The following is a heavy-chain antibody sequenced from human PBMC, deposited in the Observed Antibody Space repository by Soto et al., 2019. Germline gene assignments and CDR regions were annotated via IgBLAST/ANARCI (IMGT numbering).Heavy chain of an antibody. CDR1: GFTFSSYS. D-gene: IGHD1-20*01. Sequence: SGGSLRLSCAASGFTFSSYSMNWVRQAPGKGLEWVSSISSSSSYIYYADSVKGRFTISRDNAKNSLYLQMNSLRAEDTAVYYCAREPSITGTTMDYYYYYGMDVWGQGTTVTVSS. CDR3: AREPSITGTTMDYYYYYGMDV. J-gene: IGHJ6*02. CDR2: ISSSSSYI. V-gene: IGHV3-21*01.